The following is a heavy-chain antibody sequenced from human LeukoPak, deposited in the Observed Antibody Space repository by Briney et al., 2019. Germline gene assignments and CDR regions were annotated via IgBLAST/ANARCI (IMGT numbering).Heavy chain of an antibody. CDR1: GGSTSSDY. CDR2: VYNSGDT. V-gene: IGHV4-59*08. D-gene: IGHD3-16*01. J-gene: IGHJ2*01. Sequence: SETLSLTCTVFGGSTSSDYWSWIRQSPGKGLEWVGYVYNSGDTGKNPSLKSRVTILPDMSKNQCSLKLTSVSAADTAVYYCARLKLGAYFDLWGRGTLVTVSS. CDR3: ARLKLGAYFDL.